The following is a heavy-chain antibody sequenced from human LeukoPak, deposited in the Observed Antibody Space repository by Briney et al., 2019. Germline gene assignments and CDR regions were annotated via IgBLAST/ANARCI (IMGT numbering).Heavy chain of an antibody. CDR3: ARVFRGVVTSNRFDP. Sequence: SETLSLTCIVSGVSINGNYWTWIRQLPGKGLEWIGFVSDTGDTDYNPSLKSRLTISADTSKSQLSLSLSSVTAADTALYYCARVFRGVVTSNRFDPWGQGTLVTVSS. D-gene: IGHD3-3*01. J-gene: IGHJ5*02. CDR2: VSDTGDT. CDR1: GVSINGNY. V-gene: IGHV4-59*01.